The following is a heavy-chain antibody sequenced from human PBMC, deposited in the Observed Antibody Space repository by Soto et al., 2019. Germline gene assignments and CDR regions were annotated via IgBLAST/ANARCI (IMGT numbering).Heavy chain of an antibody. CDR3: ARWGTTGGLDV. D-gene: IGHD3-16*01. J-gene: IGHJ1*01. V-gene: IGHV3-30*19. Sequence: ESGGGVVQPGTSLRVSCVGSGFTFRSYVIHWVRQAPGKGLEWVALTSYDGSDKYYGDSVRGRFTISRDNSRNTVDLQMDSLRLEDTALYYCARWGTTGGLDVWDQGTLVSVSS. CDR2: TSYDGSDK. CDR1: GFTFRSYV.